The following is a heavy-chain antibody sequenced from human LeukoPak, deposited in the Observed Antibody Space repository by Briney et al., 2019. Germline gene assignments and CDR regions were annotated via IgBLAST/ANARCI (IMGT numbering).Heavy chain of an antibody. V-gene: IGHV3-21*01. CDR2: ISTSISYI. J-gene: IGHJ4*02. CDR1: GFTFSSYA. Sequence: GGSLRLSCAASGFTFSSYAMNWVRQAPGKGLEWVSSISTSISYIYYADSVKGRFTISRDNAKNSLYLQMNSLRAEDTAVYYCARAIFSSGWYLVDYWGQGTLVTVSS. D-gene: IGHD6-19*01. CDR3: ARAIFSSGWYLVDY.